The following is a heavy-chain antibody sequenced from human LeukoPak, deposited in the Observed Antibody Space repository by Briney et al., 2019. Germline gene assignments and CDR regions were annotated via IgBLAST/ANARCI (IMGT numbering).Heavy chain of an antibody. Sequence: GGSLRLSCAASGFTFSSYIMNWVRQAPGKGLEWVSSISSSSSYIYYADSVKGRFTISRDNAKNSLYLQMNSLRAEDTAVYYCARGATYYYDSSGYIAFDYWGQGTLVTVSS. D-gene: IGHD3-22*01. CDR2: ISSSSSYI. CDR3: ARGATYYYDSSGYIAFDY. V-gene: IGHV3-21*01. J-gene: IGHJ4*02. CDR1: GFTFSSYI.